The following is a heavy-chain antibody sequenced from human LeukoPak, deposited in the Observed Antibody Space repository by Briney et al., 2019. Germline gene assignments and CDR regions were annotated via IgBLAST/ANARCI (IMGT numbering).Heavy chain of an antibody. CDR2: IIPIFGTA. J-gene: IGHJ6*03. Sequence: ASVKVSCKASGGTFSSYAIGWVRQAPGQGLEWMGGIIPIFGTANYAQKFQGRVTITTDESTSTAYMELSSLRSEDTAVYYCARTGRVLWFGELPTTYYYMDVWGKGTTVTVSS. V-gene: IGHV1-69*05. CDR3: ARTGRVLWFGELPTTYYYMDV. CDR1: GGTFSSYA. D-gene: IGHD3-10*01.